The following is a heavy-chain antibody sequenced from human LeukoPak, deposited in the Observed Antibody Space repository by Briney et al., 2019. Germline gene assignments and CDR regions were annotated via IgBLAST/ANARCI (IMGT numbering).Heavy chain of an antibody. CDR2: ISTSGSAI. CDR1: GFNFSTYE. CDR3: ARATTTVASFDY. Sequence: QPGGSLRLSCAASGFNFSTYEMNWVRQAPGKGLEWISYISTSGSAIYYADSVKGRFTNSTDNVKNSLYLQMNSLRAEDTAVYYCARATTTVASFDYWGQGTLVTVSS. J-gene: IGHJ4*02. V-gene: IGHV3-48*03. D-gene: IGHD4-23*01.